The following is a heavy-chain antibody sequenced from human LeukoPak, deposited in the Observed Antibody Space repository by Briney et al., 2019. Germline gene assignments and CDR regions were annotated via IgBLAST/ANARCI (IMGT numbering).Heavy chain of an antibody. Sequence: GGSLRLSCAASGLSFGSYAMNWVRQAPGKGLEWVAYISGTGRTTNYADSVKGRFTISRDNAKNSLYLQMNSLRDEDTAVYYCASSGTYRFDYWGQGTLVTVSS. V-gene: IGHV3-48*02. D-gene: IGHD1-26*01. CDR1: GLSFGSYA. J-gene: IGHJ4*02. CDR2: ISGTGRTT. CDR3: ASSGTYRFDY.